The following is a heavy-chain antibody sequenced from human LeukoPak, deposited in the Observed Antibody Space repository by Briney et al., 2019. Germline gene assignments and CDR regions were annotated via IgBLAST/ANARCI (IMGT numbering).Heavy chain of an antibody. CDR1: GFTFSRSW. CDR2: IKQDGSEK. V-gene: IGHV3-7*01. J-gene: IGHJ4*02. CDR3: ARDPVAVDY. Sequence: PGGSLTLSCAGSGFTFSRSWMSWVRQAPGKGLEWVANIKQDGSEKYYVDSVKGRFTISRDNAKNSLYLQMNSLRAEDTAVYYCARDPVAVDYWGQGTLVTVSS. D-gene: IGHD2-15*01.